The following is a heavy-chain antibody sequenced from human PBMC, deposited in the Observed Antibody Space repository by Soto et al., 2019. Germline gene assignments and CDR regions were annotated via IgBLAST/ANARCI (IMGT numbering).Heavy chain of an antibody. CDR3: AREYNVGGMIVVANDAFDI. J-gene: IGHJ3*02. V-gene: IGHV3-74*01. D-gene: IGHD3-22*01. CDR1: GFTFSSYW. Sequence: GGSLGLSCAASGFTFSSYWMHWVRQAPGKGLVWVSRINSDGSSTSYADSVKGRFTISRDNAKNTLYLQMNSLRAEDTAVYYCAREYNVGGMIVVANDAFDIWGQGTMVTVSS. CDR2: INSDGSST.